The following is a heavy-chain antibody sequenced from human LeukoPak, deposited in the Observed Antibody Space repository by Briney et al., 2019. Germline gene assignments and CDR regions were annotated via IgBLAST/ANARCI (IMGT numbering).Heavy chain of an antibody. J-gene: IGHJ4*02. CDR2: ISGSGGST. CDR1: GFTFSSYA. Sequence: GGSLRLSCAASGFTFSSYAMSWVRQAPGKGLEWVSAISGSGGSTYYADSVKGRFTISRDNSRDTLCLQMNSLRAEDTAVYYCAKGYYDYVWGSYYFDYWGQGTLVTVSS. CDR3: AKGYYDYVWGSYYFDY. V-gene: IGHV3-23*01. D-gene: IGHD3-16*01.